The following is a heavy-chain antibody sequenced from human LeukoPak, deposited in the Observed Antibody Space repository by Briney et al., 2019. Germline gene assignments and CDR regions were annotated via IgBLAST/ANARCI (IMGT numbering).Heavy chain of an antibody. D-gene: IGHD3-10*01. CDR1: GASITSSY. V-gene: IGHV4-59*01. Sequence: SETLTLTCSVSGASITSSYGSWIRQTPGKGLEWIGNIYSGSTNYIPSLESGVTVSLDTSKNQFSLRLTSVTAADTALYFSARDGYASGSYGWFDPWGQGTLVTVSS. J-gene: IGHJ5*02. CDR2: IYSGST. CDR3: ARDGYASGSYGWFDP.